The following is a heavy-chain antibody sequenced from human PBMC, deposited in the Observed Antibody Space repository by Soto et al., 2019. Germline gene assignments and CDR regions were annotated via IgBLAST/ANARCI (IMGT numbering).Heavy chain of an antibody. D-gene: IGHD6-13*01. Sequence: KASETLSLTCAVYGGSFSGYYWSWIRQPPGKGLEWIGEINHSGSTNYNPSLKSRVTISVDTSKNQFSLKLSSVTAADTAVYYCARGLRGSSWYRWFDPWGQGTLVTVSS. CDR2: INHSGST. J-gene: IGHJ5*02. V-gene: IGHV4-34*01. CDR1: GGSFSGYY. CDR3: ARGLRGSSWYRWFDP.